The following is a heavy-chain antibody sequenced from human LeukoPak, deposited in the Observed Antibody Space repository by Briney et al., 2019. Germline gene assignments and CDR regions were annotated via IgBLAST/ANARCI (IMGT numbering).Heavy chain of an antibody. Sequence: PSETLSLTCTVSGGSISSGSYYWDWIRQPPGKGLEWIGGFYYSGRTYYNPSLKSRVTISVDTSKNQFSLKLSSVTAADTAVYYCAREGYYDRNGIDYWGQGTLVTVSS. J-gene: IGHJ4*02. CDR3: AREGYYDRNGIDY. CDR2: FYYSGRT. V-gene: IGHV4-39*07. D-gene: IGHD3-22*01. CDR1: GGSISSGSYY.